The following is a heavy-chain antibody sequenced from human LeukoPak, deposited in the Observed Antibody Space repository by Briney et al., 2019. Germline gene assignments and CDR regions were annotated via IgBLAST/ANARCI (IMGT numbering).Heavy chain of an antibody. V-gene: IGHV5-51*01. J-gene: IGHJ5*02. CDR1: GYSFTSSW. CDR3: ARHAHYGSGSLGDWFDP. Sequence: GESLKISCKGFGYSFTSSWIGWVRQMPGKGLKGMGIIYPGDSDTRYNPSFQGQVTISADKSISTAYLQWSSLKASDTAMYYCARHAHYGSGSLGDWFDPWGQGTLVTVSS. CDR2: IYPGDSDT. D-gene: IGHD3-10*01.